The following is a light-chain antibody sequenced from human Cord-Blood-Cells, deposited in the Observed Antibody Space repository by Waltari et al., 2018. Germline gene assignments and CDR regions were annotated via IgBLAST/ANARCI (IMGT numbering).Light chain of an antibody. CDR2: DVS. J-gene: IGLJ3*02. Sequence: QSALTQPRSVSGSPGQSVTISCTGTSSDVGGSNSVSWYQQHPGKAPKLMIYDVSKRPSGVPDRFSGSKSGNTASLTISGLQAEDEADYYCCSYAGSYTFWVFGGGTKLTVL. CDR3: CSYAGSYTFWV. V-gene: IGLV2-11*01. CDR1: SSDVGGSNS.